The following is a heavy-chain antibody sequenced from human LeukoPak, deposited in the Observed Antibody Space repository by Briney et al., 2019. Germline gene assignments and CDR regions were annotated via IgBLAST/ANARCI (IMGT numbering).Heavy chain of an antibody. J-gene: IGHJ4*02. D-gene: IGHD6-13*01. CDR2: ISYDGSNK. V-gene: IGHV3-30*18. Sequence: GGSPRLSCAASGFTFSNYGIHWVRQAPGKGLEWVAVISYDGSNKYYVDSVKGRFTISRDNSKNTLYLQMNSLRAEDTAVYYCAKASSEQLVDYWGQGTLVTVSS. CDR3: AKASSEQLVDY. CDR1: GFTFSNYG.